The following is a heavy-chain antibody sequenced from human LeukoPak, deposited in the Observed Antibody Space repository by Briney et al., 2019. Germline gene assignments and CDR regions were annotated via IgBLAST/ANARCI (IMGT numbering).Heavy chain of an antibody. J-gene: IGHJ4*02. V-gene: IGHV3-30*18. CDR3: AKVNYYESSGYYDY. Sequence: GGSLRLSGAASGFPFSSYGMQWVRQAPGRGLEWVAVISHDGTNKYYVDSVKCRFTISRDNSKITLYLQMNSLRAEDTAVYYCAKVNYYESSGYYDYWGQGTLVTVSS. CDR1: GFPFSSYG. CDR2: ISHDGTNK. D-gene: IGHD3-22*01.